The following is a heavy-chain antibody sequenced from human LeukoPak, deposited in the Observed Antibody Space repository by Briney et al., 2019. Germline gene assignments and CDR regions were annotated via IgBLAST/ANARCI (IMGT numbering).Heavy chain of an antibody. CDR3: ARGRRERWLQSMVELDY. Sequence: SETLSLTCAVYGGSFSGYYWSWIRQPPGKGLEWIGEINHSGSTNYNPSLKSRVTISVDTSKNQFSLKLSSVTAADTAVYYCARGRRERWLQSMVELDYWGQGTLVTDSS. D-gene: IGHD5-24*01. V-gene: IGHV4-34*01. CDR1: GGSFSGYY. CDR2: INHSGST. J-gene: IGHJ4*02.